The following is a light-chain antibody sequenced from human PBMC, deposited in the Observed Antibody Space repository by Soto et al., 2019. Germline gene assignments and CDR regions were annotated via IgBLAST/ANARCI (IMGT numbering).Light chain of an antibody. CDR1: QSVGSS. Sequence: ETVLTQFPATLSLSPGEVATLSCRASQSVGSSLAWYHQKPGQAPRLLIYDASNRATGIPARFSGSGSGTDFTLTISSLEPEDFAVYYCQQRSNWPLTFGGGTKVEI. CDR3: QQRSNWPLT. J-gene: IGKJ4*01. V-gene: IGKV3-11*01. CDR2: DAS.